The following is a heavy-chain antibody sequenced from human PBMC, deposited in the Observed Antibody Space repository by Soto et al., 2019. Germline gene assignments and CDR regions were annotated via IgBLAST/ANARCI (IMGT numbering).Heavy chain of an antibody. CDR1: GFTFGDYA. J-gene: IGHJ4*02. Sequence: GGSLRVSCTASGFTFGDYAMSWFRQAPGKGLEWVGFIRSKAYGGTTEYAASVKGRFTISRDDSKSIAYLQMNSLKTEDTAVYYCPRGPYSFISSSWYYFDYWGQGTLVTVSS. CDR3: PRGPYSFISSSWYYFDY. CDR2: IRSKAYGGTT. D-gene: IGHD6-13*01. V-gene: IGHV3-49*03.